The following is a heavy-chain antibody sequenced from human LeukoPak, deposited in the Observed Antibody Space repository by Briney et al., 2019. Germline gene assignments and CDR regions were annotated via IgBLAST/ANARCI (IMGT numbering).Heavy chain of an antibody. D-gene: IGHD6-13*01. CDR3: ARTSSNWPNWFYP. CDR1: GNTFTSYG. J-gene: IGHJ5*02. Sequence: ASVKVSCKASGNTFTSYGISWVRQAPGQGLEWMGWISAGNTNYAQKFQGRVTMTTDTSTSTAYMELRSLRSDDSAVFYCARTSSNWPNWFYPWGQGTLVTVSS. V-gene: IGHV1-18*01. CDR2: ISAGNT.